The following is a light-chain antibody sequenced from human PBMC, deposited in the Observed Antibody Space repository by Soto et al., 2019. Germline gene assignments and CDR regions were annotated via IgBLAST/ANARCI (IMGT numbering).Light chain of an antibody. CDR2: RNK. CDR1: SSNIGSNY. J-gene: IGLJ1*01. V-gene: IGLV1-47*01. CDR3: AAWDDSLSGYV. Sequence: QSVLTQPPSASGTPGQRVTSSCSGSSSNIGSNYVYWYQQLPGTAPKLLIYRNKQRPSGVPDRFSGSKSGTSASLAISGLRSEDEADYYCAAWDDSLSGYVFGTGTKLTVL.